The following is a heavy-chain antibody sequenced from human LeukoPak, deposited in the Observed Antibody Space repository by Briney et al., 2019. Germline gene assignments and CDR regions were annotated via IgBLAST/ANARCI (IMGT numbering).Heavy chain of an antibody. Sequence: PSQTLSLTCTVSGGSISSGSYYWDWIRQPPGKGLEWIGSIYYSGSTYYNPSLKSRVTISVDTSKNQFSLKLRSVTAADTAVYYCAIGVGATALSFDYWGQGTLVTVSS. CDR1: GGSISSGSYY. CDR2: IYYSGST. CDR3: AIGVGATALSFDY. J-gene: IGHJ4*02. V-gene: IGHV4-39*07. D-gene: IGHD1-26*01.